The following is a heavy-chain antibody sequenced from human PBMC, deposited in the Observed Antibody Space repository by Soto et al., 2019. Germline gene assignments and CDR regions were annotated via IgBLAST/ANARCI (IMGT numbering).Heavy chain of an antibody. Sequence: GGSLRLSCAASGFTFSSYSMNWVRQAPGKGLEWVSYISSSSSTIYYADSVKGRFTISRDNAKNSLYLQMNSMRDEDTAVYYCARDEAPDYYGSGSYRAFYYYYGMDVWGQGTTVTVSS. CDR2: ISSSSSTI. CDR3: ARDEAPDYYGSGSYRAFYYYYGMDV. J-gene: IGHJ6*02. D-gene: IGHD3-10*01. CDR1: GFTFSSYS. V-gene: IGHV3-48*02.